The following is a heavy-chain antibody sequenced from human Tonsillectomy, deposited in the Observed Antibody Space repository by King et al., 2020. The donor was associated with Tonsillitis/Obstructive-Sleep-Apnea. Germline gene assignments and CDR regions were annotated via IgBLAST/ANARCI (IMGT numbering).Heavy chain of an antibody. CDR2: ISAYNGNT. Sequence: QLVQSGAEVKKPGASVKVSCKASGYTFTTYGISWVRQAPGQGLEWMGWISAYNGNTNYAQKLQGRVTMTTDTSTSTAYMELRSLRSDDTAVYYCARDSMTQYFHTTDSSGYYTFDCGGQGTLVTVSS. V-gene: IGHV1-18*01. CDR1: GYTFTTYG. D-gene: IGHD3-22*01. CDR3: ARDSMTQYFHTTDSSGYYTFDC. J-gene: IGHJ4*02.